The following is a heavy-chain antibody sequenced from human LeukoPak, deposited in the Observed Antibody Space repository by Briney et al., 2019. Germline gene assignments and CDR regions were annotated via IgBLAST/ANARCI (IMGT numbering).Heavy chain of an antibody. V-gene: IGHV3-7*03. CDR3: AKSAPQGGHDFRDAFEI. D-gene: IGHD2-21*02. J-gene: IGHJ3*02. CDR1: GFTFSSYW. Sequence: HPGGSLRLSCAASGFTFSSYWMSWVRQAPGKGLEWVANIKRDGSEKYYVDSVKGRFTISRGNAKNSLYLQMNSLRADDTAVYFCAKSAPQGGHDFRDAFEIWGQGTMVTVSS. CDR2: IKRDGSEK.